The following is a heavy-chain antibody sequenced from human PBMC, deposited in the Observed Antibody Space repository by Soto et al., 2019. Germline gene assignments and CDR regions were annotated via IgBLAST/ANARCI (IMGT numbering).Heavy chain of an antibody. CDR1: GGSFSGYY. V-gene: IGHV4-34*01. CDR3: AREFSGRAAAYPRRATWFDP. Sequence: SETLSLTCAVYGGSFSGYYWSWIRQPPGKGLEWIGEINHSGSTNYNPSLKSRVTISVDTSKNQFSLKLSSVTAADTAVYYCAREFSGRAAAYPRRATWFDPWGQGTLVTVSS. D-gene: IGHD6-13*01. J-gene: IGHJ5*02. CDR2: INHSGST.